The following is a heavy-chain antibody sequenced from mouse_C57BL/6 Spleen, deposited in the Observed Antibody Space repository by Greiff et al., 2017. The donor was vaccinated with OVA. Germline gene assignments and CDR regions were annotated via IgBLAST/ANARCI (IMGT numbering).Heavy chain of an antibody. Sequence: VQLQQSGAELVRPGTSVKVSCKASGYAFTNYLIEWVKQRPGQGLEWIGVINPGSGGTNYNEKFKGKATLTADKSSSTAYMQLSSLTSEDSAVYFCARGDDDGCPDDMDYWGQGTSVTVSS. J-gene: IGHJ4*01. D-gene: IGHD2-4*01. CDR2: INPGSGGT. CDR1: GYAFTNYL. CDR3: ARGDDDGCPDDMDY. V-gene: IGHV1-54*01.